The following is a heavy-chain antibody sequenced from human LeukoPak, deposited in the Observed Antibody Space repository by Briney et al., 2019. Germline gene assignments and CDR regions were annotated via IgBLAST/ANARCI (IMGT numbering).Heavy chain of an antibody. CDR2: IYHSGST. Sequence: SETLSLTCAVSGGSISSSHWWGWVRQPPGKGLEWIGEIYHSGSTNYNPSLKSRVTISVDKSKNQFSLKLSSVTAADTAVYYCAREVAGRPSYYYFFMDLWGKGTTVTVSS. D-gene: IGHD6-6*01. J-gene: IGHJ6*03. V-gene: IGHV4-4*02. CDR1: GGSISSSHW. CDR3: AREVAGRPSYYYFFMDL.